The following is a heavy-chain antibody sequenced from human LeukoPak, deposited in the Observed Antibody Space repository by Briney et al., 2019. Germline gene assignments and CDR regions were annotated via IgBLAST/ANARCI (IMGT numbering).Heavy chain of an antibody. J-gene: IGHJ3*02. V-gene: IGHV1-8*01. CDR1: GYTFTSYD. CDR3: ARFCRYYYDSSGYSSDAFDI. Sequence: ASVKVSRKASGYTFTSYDINWVRQATGQGLEWMGWMNPNSGNTGYAQKFQGRVTMTRNTSISTAYMELSSLRSEDTAVYYCARFCRYYYDSSGYSSDAFDIWGQGTMVTVSS. D-gene: IGHD3-22*01. CDR2: MNPNSGNT.